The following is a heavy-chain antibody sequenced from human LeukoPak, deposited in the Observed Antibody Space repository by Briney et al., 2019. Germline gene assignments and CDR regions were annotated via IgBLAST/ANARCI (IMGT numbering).Heavy chain of an antibody. CDR2: ISGSGGST. J-gene: IGHJ6*02. D-gene: IGHD4-17*01. Sequence: GGSLRLSCAASGFTFSSYAMSWVRQAPGKGLEWVSAISGSGGSTYYADSVKGRFTISRDNSKNTLYLQMNSLRAEDTAVYYCAKGIWYGEHGRGMSYYYYGMDVWGQGTTVTVSS. V-gene: IGHV3-23*01. CDR3: AKGIWYGEHGRGMSYYYYGMDV. CDR1: GFTFSSYA.